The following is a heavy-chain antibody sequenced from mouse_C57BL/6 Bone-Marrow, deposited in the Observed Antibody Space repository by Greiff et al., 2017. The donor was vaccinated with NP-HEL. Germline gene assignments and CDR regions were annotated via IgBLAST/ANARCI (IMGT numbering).Heavy chain of an antibody. CDR1: GFNIKDDY. Sequence: VHVKQSGAELVRPGASVKLSCTASGFNIKDDYTHWVKQRPEQGLEWIGWIDPENGDTEYASKFQGKATITADTSSNTAYLQLSSLTSEDTAVYYCTSYGSSPWYFDVWGTGTTVTVSS. D-gene: IGHD1-1*01. CDR3: TSYGSSPWYFDV. CDR2: IDPENGDT. V-gene: IGHV14-4*01. J-gene: IGHJ1*03.